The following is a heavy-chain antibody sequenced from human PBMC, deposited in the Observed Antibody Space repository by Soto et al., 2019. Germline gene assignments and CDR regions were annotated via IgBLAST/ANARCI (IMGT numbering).Heavy chain of an antibody. V-gene: IGHV1-8*01. CDR2: MNPNSGNT. CDR3: ARESSSSAEVDY. D-gene: IGHD6-6*01. Sequence: ASVKDSCKASGYTFTRYDINWVRQATGQGLEWMGWMNPNSGNTGYAQKFQGRVTMTRNTSISTAYMELSSLRSEDTAVYYCARESSSSAEVDYWGQGTLVTVSS. CDR1: GYTFTRYD. J-gene: IGHJ4*02.